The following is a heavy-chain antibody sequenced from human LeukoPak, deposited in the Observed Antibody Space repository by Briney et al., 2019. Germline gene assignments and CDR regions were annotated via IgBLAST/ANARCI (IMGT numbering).Heavy chain of an antibody. D-gene: IGHD5-12*01. CDR2: ISGSGVNT. V-gene: IGHV3-23*01. CDR1: GFTFSSYA. J-gene: IGHJ4*02. Sequence: GGSLRLSCAASGFTFSSYAMSWVRQAPGKGLEWVSSISGSGVNTYYADSVKGRFTISRDNSKSTLSLQMNSLRAEDTAVYYCAEIQLNSGLCYWGQRTLVTVSS. CDR3: AEIQLNSGLCY.